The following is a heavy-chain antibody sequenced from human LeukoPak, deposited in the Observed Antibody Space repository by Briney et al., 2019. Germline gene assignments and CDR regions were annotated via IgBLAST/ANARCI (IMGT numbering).Heavy chain of an antibody. CDR2: INSEGTST. D-gene: IGHD1-20*01. Sequence: GGSLRLSCAASGFTFSYYWMHWVRQAPGKGLVWVSRINSEGTSTSFADSVKGRFTVSRDNAKNTLYLQMNSLRAEDMALYYCAKDMFRGLDNWNHRGFDYWGQGTLVTVSS. CDR1: GFTFSYYW. CDR3: AKDMFRGLDNWNHRGFDY. J-gene: IGHJ4*02. V-gene: IGHV3-74*01.